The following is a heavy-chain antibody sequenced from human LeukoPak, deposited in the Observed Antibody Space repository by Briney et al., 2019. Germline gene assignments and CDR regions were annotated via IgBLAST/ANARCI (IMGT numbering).Heavy chain of an antibody. Sequence: PGGSLRLSCAASGFTFNSYWMHWVRQVPGRGLVWVSRINSDGSSTNCADSVKGRFTISRDNAKNTLYLQMNSLRAEDTAVYYCARDLLVPPWYFDPWGRGTLVTVSS. CDR1: GFTFNSYW. CDR2: INSDGSST. D-gene: IGHD2-15*01. V-gene: IGHV3-74*01. J-gene: IGHJ2*01. CDR3: ARDLLVPPWYFDP.